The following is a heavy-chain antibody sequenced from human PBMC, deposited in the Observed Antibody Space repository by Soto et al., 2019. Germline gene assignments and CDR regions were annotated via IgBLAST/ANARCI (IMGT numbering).Heavy chain of an antibody. Sequence: QVQQVQSGAEVKKPGASVKVSCKASGYTFTSYGISWVRQAPGQGLEWMGWISAYNGNTNHAQNLQGRVTVTTDTSPSTAYMELRSLRSDDTAVYYCAREAAAGTLDYWGQGTLVTVSS. J-gene: IGHJ4*02. CDR1: GYTFTSYG. CDR2: ISAYNGNT. V-gene: IGHV1-18*01. CDR3: AREAAAGTLDY. D-gene: IGHD6-13*01.